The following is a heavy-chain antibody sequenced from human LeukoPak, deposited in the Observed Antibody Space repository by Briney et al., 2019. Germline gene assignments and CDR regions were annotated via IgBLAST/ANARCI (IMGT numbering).Heavy chain of an antibody. V-gene: IGHV3-53*01. D-gene: IGHD1-26*01. CDR1: GFTVSSNY. CDR3: SNGRYSGKFDY. CDR2: IYSGGST. Sequence: QTGGSLRLSCAASGFTVSSNYMSWVRQAPGKGLEWVSVIYSGGSTYYADSVKGRFTISRDNSKNTLYLQMNSLRAEDTAVYYCSNGRYSGKFDYWGQGTLVTVSS. J-gene: IGHJ4*02.